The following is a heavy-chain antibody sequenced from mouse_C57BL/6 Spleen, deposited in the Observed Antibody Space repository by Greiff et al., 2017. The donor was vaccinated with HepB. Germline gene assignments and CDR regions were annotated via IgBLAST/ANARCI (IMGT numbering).Heavy chain of an antibody. D-gene: IGHD2-4*01. CDR1: GFTFSSYG. CDR2: ISSGGSYT. Sequence: VQLKQSGGDLVKPGGSLKLSCAASGFTFSSYGMSWVRQTPDKRLEWVATISSGGSYTYYPDSVKGRFTISRDNAKNTLYLQMSSLKSEDTAMYYCARKEGYDYDNYAMDYWGQGTSVTVSS. CDR3: ARKEGYDYDNYAMDY. J-gene: IGHJ4*01. V-gene: IGHV5-6*01.